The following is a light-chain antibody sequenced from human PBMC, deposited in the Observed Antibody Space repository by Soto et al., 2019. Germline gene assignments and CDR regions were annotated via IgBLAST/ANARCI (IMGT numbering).Light chain of an antibody. Sequence: DIQMTQSPSFMSASVGDRVTVTCRASQAINRWLAWYQQKPGKAPKLLIYTTSTLASGVPSRFSGSGSGTDFTLTISSLQPEDFATYYCQQANTFPITFGKGTRLEIK. V-gene: IGKV1-12*01. CDR1: QAINRW. CDR2: TTS. CDR3: QQANTFPIT. J-gene: IGKJ5*01.